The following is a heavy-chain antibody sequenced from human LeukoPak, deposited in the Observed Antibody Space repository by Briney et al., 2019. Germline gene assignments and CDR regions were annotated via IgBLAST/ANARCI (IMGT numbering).Heavy chain of an antibody. D-gene: IGHD3-10*02. Sequence: PGGSLRLSCAASGFTVSSTYMAWVRQAPGKGLEWVSFMYSEVNKYYADSVKGRFTISRDNSKNTLYLQMNTLRADDTAVYYCARGVLGIIPIDYWGQGTLVTVSS. CDR3: ARGVLGIIPIDY. CDR1: GFTVSSTY. CDR2: MYSEVNK. V-gene: IGHV3-53*01. J-gene: IGHJ4*02.